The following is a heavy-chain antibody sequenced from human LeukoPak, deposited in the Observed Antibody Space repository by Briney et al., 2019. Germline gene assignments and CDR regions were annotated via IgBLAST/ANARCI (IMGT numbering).Heavy chain of an antibody. CDR3: AKDYVSGDGYWDFDY. Sequence: PGGSLRLSCAASGFTFSTSWMHWVRQAPGKGLVWVSRMNTDGTNTNYADSVKGRFTISRDNTKNTLYLQMNSLRVEDTAVYYCAKDYVSGDGYWDFDYWGQGTLVTVSS. V-gene: IGHV3-74*01. CDR1: GFTFSTSW. J-gene: IGHJ4*02. D-gene: IGHD5-24*01. CDR2: MNTDGTNT.